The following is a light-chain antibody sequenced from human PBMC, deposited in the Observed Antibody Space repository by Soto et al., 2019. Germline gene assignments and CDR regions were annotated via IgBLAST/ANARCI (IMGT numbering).Light chain of an antibody. V-gene: IGLV2-23*01. J-gene: IGLJ1*01. CDR2: EGS. CDR3: CSYAVSSTYV. Sequence: QSALTQPASVSGSPGQSITISCTGTSSDVGRYNIVSWYQQHPGKAPKLMIYEGSKRPSGVSNRFSGSKSGNTASLTISGLQAEDEADYYCCSYAVSSTYVFGTGTKV. CDR1: SSDVGRYNI.